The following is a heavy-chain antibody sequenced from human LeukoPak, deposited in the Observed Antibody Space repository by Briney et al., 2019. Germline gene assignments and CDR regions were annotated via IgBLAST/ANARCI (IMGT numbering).Heavy chain of an antibody. CDR2: IIPILGIA. J-gene: IGHJ4*02. CDR3: ASTTVTTSIAGAVFDY. V-gene: IGHV1-69*02. D-gene: IGHD4-17*01. CDR1: GYTFTGYY. Sequence: SVKVSCKASGYTFTGYYMHWVRQAPGQGLEWMGRIIPILGIANYAQKFQGRVTITADKSTSTAYMELSSLRSEDTAVYYCASTTVTTSIAGAVFDYWGQGTLVTVSS.